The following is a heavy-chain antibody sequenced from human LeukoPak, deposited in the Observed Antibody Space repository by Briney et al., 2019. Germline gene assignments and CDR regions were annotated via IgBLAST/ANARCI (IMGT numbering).Heavy chain of an antibody. J-gene: IGHJ3*02. CDR2: IDPSDSYT. CDR1: GYSFTSYW. D-gene: IGHD5-24*01. V-gene: IGHV5-10-1*01. Sequence: GESLKISCKGSGYSFTSYWISCVRQMPGKGLEWMGRIDPSDSYTNYSPSFQGHVTISADKSISTAYLQWSSLKASDTAVYYCARQRSRDGYNYDGFDIWGQGTMVTVSS. CDR3: ARQRSRDGYNYDGFDI.